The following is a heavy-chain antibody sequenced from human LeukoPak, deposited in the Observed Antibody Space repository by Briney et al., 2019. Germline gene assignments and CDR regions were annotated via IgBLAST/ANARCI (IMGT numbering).Heavy chain of an antibody. Sequence: KSPQTLSLTCTLSGDSIINGDYYWSWIRQPPGKDLEWIGQTHYSGSTNYKASLKSRVIISVDTSKNQFSLKLISATAADTAVYYCARGSYGDYSYFDYWGQGSLVTVSS. V-gene: IGHV4-30-4*08. J-gene: IGHJ4*02. D-gene: IGHD2-15*01. CDR1: GDSIINGDYY. CDR2: THYSGST. CDR3: ARGSYGDYSYFDY.